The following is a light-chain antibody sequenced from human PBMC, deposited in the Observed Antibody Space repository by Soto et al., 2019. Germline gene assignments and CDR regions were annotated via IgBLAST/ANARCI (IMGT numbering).Light chain of an antibody. V-gene: IGKV3-20*01. CDR1: QSVSSSY. Sequence: EIVLTQSPCTLSLSPGERATLSCRASQSVSSSYLAWYQQKPGQAPRLLIYGASSRATGIPDRFSGSGSGTDFTLTISSLEPEDFAVYYCQRYDNWPLTFGGGTKVDNK. J-gene: IGKJ4*01. CDR3: QRYDNWPLT. CDR2: GAS.